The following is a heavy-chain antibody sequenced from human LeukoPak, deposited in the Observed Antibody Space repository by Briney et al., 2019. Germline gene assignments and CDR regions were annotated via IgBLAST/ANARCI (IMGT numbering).Heavy chain of an antibody. CDR1: GFTFSSYA. CDR2: ISYDGSNK. D-gene: IGHD6-19*01. CDR3: ARDPFGSVAGPDY. J-gene: IGHJ4*02. Sequence: GGSLRLSCAASGFTFSSYAMHWVRQTPGKGLEWVAVISYDGSNKYYADSVKGRFTISRDNSKNTLYLQMNSLRAEDTAVYYCARDPFGSVAGPDYWGQGTLVTVSS. V-gene: IGHV3-30*01.